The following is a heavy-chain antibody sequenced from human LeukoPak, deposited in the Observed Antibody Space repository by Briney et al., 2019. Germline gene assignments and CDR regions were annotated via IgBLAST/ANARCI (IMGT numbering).Heavy chain of an antibody. CDR3: ARNDYASQVDY. D-gene: IGHD3-10*01. CDR1: GGSISSYY. V-gene: IGHV4-4*07. J-gene: IGHJ4*02. Sequence: SETLSRTCTVSGGSISSYYWSWIRKPAGKGLEWIGRIYNSGSTNYNPSLKSRVTMSVDTSKNQFSLKLSSVTAADTAVYYCARNDYASQVDYWGQGTLVTVSS. CDR2: IYNSGST.